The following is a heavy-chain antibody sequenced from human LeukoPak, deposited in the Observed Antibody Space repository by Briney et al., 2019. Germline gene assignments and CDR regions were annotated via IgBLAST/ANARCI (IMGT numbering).Heavy chain of an antibody. CDR1: GGSISSSNW. CDR2: IYHSGST. D-gene: IGHD5-18*01. J-gene: IGHJ5*02. Sequence: SETLSLTCAVSGGSISSSNWWSWVRQPPGKGLEWIGEIYHSGSTNYNPSLKSRVTISVDKSKDQFSLKLSSVTAADTAVYYCARAGYRAVGFDPWGQGTLVTVSS. CDR3: ARAGYRAVGFDP. V-gene: IGHV4-4*02.